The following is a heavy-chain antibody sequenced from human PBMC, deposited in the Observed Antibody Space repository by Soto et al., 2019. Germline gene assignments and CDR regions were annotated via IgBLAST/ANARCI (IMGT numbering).Heavy chain of an antibody. CDR1: GCTFIDYA. V-gene: IGHV3-23*01. Sequence: PGGSLRLSCAASGCTFIDYAMSWVRQAPGKGLEWVSGISGSGGSTYYADSVKGRFTISRDNAKNSLYLQMNSLRAEDTAVYYCARDSDDCSSTICYPLGYWGQGTLVTVSS. CDR2: ISGSGGST. D-gene: IGHD2-2*01. CDR3: ARDSDDCSSTICYPLGY. J-gene: IGHJ4*02.